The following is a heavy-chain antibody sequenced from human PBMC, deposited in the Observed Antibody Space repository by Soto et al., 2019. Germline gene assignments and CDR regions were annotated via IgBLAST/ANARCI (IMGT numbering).Heavy chain of an antibody. CDR3: ATSNWFDP. CDR1: GGSISSRGYY. CDR2: IYYSGST. Sequence: QLQLQESGPGLVKPSETLSLTCTVSGGSISSRGYYWGWIRQPPGKGLEWFGTIYYSGSTYYNPSLKSRVPISVDTSKNQFSLTLSSVTAADTAVYYCATSNWFDPWGQGTLVTVSS. V-gene: IGHV4-39*01. J-gene: IGHJ5*02.